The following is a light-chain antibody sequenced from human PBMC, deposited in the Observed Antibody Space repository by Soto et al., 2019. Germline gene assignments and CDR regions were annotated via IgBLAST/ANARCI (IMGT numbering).Light chain of an antibody. V-gene: IGKV3-11*01. J-gene: IGKJ1*01. Sequence: EIVLTQSPATLSLSPGERATLSCRARQSVGNCLAWYQQKPGQAPRLLIYDVFNRATGIPARLSGSGSGTDFTLTISSLEPEDFAVYYCLQRSVWPWTFGQGTRLEVK. CDR1: QSVGNC. CDR2: DVF. CDR3: LQRSVWPWT.